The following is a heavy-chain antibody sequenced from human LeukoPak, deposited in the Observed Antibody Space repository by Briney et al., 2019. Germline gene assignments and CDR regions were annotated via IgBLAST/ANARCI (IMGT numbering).Heavy chain of an antibody. CDR3: ARGGVGVHFDY. J-gene: IGHJ4*02. CDR1: GFTFNNYE. V-gene: IGHV3-48*03. Sequence: GGSLRLSCAASGFTFNNYEMTWVRQAPGKGLEWVSYISSSGSSTYYADSVKGRFTISRDNTKNSLYLQMNSLRAEDTAVYYCARGGVGVHFDYWGQGTLVTASS. CDR2: ISSSGSST. D-gene: IGHD1-26*01.